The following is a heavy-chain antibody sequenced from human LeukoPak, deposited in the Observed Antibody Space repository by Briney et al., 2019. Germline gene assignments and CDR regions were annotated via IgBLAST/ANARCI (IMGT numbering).Heavy chain of an antibody. Sequence: SETLSLTWTVSGGSISSIGYYWGWIRQPPGKGLEWIASIYYSGSTYYNPSLTSRVTISVDTSKNQLSLKLSSLTAADTAVYYCARHEYSGSYYRLSWFDPWGQGTLVTVSS. J-gene: IGHJ5*02. V-gene: IGHV4-39*01. CDR3: ARHEYSGSYYRLSWFDP. CDR2: IYYSGST. D-gene: IGHD1-26*01. CDR1: GGSISSIGYY.